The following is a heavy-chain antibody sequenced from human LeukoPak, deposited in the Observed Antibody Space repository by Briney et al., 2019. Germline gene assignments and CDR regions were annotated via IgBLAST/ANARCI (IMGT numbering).Heavy chain of an antibody. CDR1: GGSISSGSYY. CDR2: IYTSGST. J-gene: IGHJ4*02. V-gene: IGHV4-61*02. CDR3: ARAAPGFWSGQYYFAY. D-gene: IGHD3-3*01. Sequence: SETLSLTCTVSGGSISSGSYYWSWIRQPAGKGLEWIGRIYTSGSTNYNPSLKSRVTISVDTSKNQFSLKLSSVTAADTAVYYCARAAPGFWSGQYYFAYWGQGTLVTASS.